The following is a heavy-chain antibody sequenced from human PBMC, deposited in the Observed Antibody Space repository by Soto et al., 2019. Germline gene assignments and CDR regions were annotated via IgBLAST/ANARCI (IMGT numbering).Heavy chain of an antibody. V-gene: IGHV4-59*01. D-gene: IGHD1-1*01. J-gene: IGHJ3*02. CDR1: GVSISSYY. Sequence: SETLSLTCTVSGVSISSYYWTWTRQPPGKGLEWIGYIYYSGSSGSTNYSPSLKSRVTMSADTSKNQFSLKLSSVTAADTAVYYCARMNQLAPKRNAFDIWGQGTTVTVSS. CDR2: IYYSGSSGST. CDR3: ARMNQLAPKRNAFDI.